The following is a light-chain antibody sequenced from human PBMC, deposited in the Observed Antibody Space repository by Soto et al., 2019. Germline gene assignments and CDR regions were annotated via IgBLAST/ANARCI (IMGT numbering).Light chain of an antibody. J-gene: IGKJ1*01. V-gene: IGKV4-1*01. CDR2: WAS. CDR3: QQYYSTPWK. CDR1: QSVLYSSNNKNY. Sequence: DIVMTQSPDALAVSLGGRATINCRSSQSVLYSSNNKNYLAWYQQKPGQPPKLLIYWASTRESGVPDRFSGSGSGTDFTLTISSLQAEDVAVYYCQQYYSTPWKFGQGTKVDIK.